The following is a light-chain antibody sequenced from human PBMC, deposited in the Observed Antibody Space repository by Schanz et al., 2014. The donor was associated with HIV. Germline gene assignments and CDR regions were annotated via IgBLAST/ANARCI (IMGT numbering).Light chain of an antibody. V-gene: IGKV3-20*01. CDR1: ESINTNY. J-gene: IGKJ5*01. CDR2: DAS. CDR3: QQYTTSPLT. Sequence: EVVLTQSPGSLSLSPGERATLSCRASESINTNYVAWYQQKPGQAPRLLIYDASSRATGIPDRFSGSGSGTDFTLIISRLEPEDLAVYYCQQYTTSPLTFGQGTRLETK.